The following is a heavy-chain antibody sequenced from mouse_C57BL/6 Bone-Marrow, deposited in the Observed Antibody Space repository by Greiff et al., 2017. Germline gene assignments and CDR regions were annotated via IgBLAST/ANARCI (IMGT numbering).Heavy chain of an antibody. Sequence: QVQLKESGAELVKPGASVKMSCKASGYTFTSYWITWVKQRPGQGLEWIGDIYPGSGSTNYNEKFKSKATLTVDTSSSTAYMQLSSLTSEDSAVYYCARGSYPWFAYWGQGTLVTVSA. D-gene: IGHD1-1*01. V-gene: IGHV1-55*01. CDR2: IYPGSGST. J-gene: IGHJ3*01. CDR1: GYTFTSYW. CDR3: ARGSYPWFAY.